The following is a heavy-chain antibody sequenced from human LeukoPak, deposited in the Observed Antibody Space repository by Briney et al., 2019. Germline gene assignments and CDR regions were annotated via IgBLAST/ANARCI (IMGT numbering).Heavy chain of an antibody. Sequence: PGGSLRLSCTASGFTFNNYAMAWVRQAPGKGLEWVANIKQDGSEKYYVDSVKGRFTISRDNAKNSLYLQMNSLRAEDTAVYYCAKDKRGYSGYDLRPPGDYWGQGTLVTVSS. CDR1: GFTFNNYA. D-gene: IGHD5-12*01. CDR3: AKDKRGYSGYDLRPPGDY. CDR2: IKQDGSEK. V-gene: IGHV3-7*01. J-gene: IGHJ4*02.